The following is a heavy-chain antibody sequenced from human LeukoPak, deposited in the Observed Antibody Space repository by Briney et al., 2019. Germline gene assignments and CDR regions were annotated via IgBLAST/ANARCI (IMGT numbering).Heavy chain of an antibody. CDR2: ISSNGGST. Sequence: GVLRLSCSASGFTFSSYAMHWVRQAPGKGLEYVSAISSNGGSTYYADSVKGRFTISRDNSKNTLYLQMSSLRAEDTAVYYCARVRAGYCTSTSCYTGMDVWGQGTTVTVSS. CDR1: GFTFSSYA. D-gene: IGHD2-2*01. CDR3: ARVRAGYCTSTSCYTGMDV. V-gene: IGHV3-64D*06. J-gene: IGHJ6*02.